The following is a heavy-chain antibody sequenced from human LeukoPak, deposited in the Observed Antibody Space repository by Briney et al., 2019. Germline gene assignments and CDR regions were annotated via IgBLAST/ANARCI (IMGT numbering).Heavy chain of an antibody. Sequence: PSETLSPTCTVSGGSISSYYWSWIRQPPGKGLEWIGYIYYSGSTNYNPSLKSRVTISVDTSKNQFSLKLSSVTAADTAVYYCARVVVAASGWYFDLWGRGTLVTVSS. J-gene: IGHJ2*01. D-gene: IGHD2-15*01. CDR3: ARVVVAASGWYFDL. CDR2: IYYSGST. V-gene: IGHV4-59*01. CDR1: GGSISSYY.